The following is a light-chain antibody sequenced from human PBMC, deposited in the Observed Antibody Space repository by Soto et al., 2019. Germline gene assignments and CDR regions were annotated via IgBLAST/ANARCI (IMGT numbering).Light chain of an antibody. CDR2: GAS. Sequence: EIVLTQSPGTLSLSPGERATLSCRASQSVSNNYLAWYQQKPGQAPRLLIYGASSRATGTPDRFSGSGSGTDFTLTISRLEPEDFAVYYCQQHGGSPITFGQGTRLEIK. CDR1: QSVSNNY. V-gene: IGKV3-20*01. J-gene: IGKJ5*01. CDR3: QQHGGSPIT.